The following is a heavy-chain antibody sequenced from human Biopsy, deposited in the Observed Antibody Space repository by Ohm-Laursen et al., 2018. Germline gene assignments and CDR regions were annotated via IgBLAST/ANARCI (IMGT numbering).Heavy chain of an antibody. CDR3: AKHGSGWTGDDAFHI. J-gene: IGHJ3*02. V-gene: IGHV4-59*08. CDR1: GGSISGSS. D-gene: IGHD6-19*01. CDR2: ISYGRDT. Sequence: SDTLSLTWTVSGGSISGSSWSWIRQAPGKGLEWIGYISYGRDTNYNPSLKSRITISVDTSKNQFSLKLTSVTAADTAVYYCAKHGSGWTGDDAFHIWGQGTMVTVSS.